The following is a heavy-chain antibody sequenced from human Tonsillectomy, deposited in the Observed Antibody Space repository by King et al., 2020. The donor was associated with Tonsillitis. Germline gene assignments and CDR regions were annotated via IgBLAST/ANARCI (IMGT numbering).Heavy chain of an antibody. CDR2: MCYSGHI. J-gene: IGHJ4*02. CDR1: GGSISSSDHY. Sequence: QLQESGPGVVKPSETLSLTCTVSGGSISSSDHYWAWIRQPPGKGLEWIGYMCYSGHIFYNPSLKSRITISGGTSENRFSLKLSSVPAADTAVYFCARSVSGSFDYWGQRALVTVSS. V-gene: IGHV4-39*01. D-gene: IGHD1-26*01. CDR3: ARSVSGSFDY.